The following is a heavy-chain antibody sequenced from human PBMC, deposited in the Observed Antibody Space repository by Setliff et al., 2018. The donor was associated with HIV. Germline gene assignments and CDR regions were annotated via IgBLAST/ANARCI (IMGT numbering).Heavy chain of an antibody. CDR1: GLTFSNYE. J-gene: IGHJ6*02. CDR2: ISSSGSII. D-gene: IGHD2-21*02. CDR3: ARSHIVVVTATPHYGMDV. Sequence: PGGSLRLSCAASGLTFSNYEMNWVRQAPGKGLEWVSYISSSGSIIYYADSVKGRFTISRDNAKNSLYLQMNSLRAEDTAIYYCARSHIVVVTATPHYGMDVWGQGTTVTVSS. V-gene: IGHV3-48*03.